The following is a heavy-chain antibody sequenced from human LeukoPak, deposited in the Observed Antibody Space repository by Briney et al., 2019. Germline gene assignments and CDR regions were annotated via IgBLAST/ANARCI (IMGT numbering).Heavy chain of an antibody. CDR2: INTNTGNP. CDR3: ARDLRPYYGPGTYYNVFDY. CDR1: GYTFSSYA. Sequence: ASVKVSCKASGYTFSSYAMNWVRQAPGQGLEWMGWINTNTGNPTYAQGFTGRFVFSLDTSVSTAYLQISSLKAEDTAVYCCARDLRPYYGPGTYYNVFDYWGQGTLVTVSS. V-gene: IGHV7-4-1*02. D-gene: IGHD3-10*01. J-gene: IGHJ4*02.